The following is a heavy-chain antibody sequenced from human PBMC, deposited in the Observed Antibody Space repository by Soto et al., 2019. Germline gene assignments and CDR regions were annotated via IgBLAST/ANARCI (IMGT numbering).Heavy chain of an antibody. J-gene: IGHJ4*02. CDR3: SSAVADDGIDY. Sequence: PGGSLRLSCAASGFTFSNAWMSWVRQAPGKGLEWVGRIKSKTDGGTTDYAAPVKGRFTISRDDSKNTLYLQMNSLKTEDTAVYYCSSAVADDGIDYWGQGTLVTVSS. CDR1: GFTFSNAW. V-gene: IGHV3-15*01. D-gene: IGHD6-19*01. CDR2: IKSKTDGGTT.